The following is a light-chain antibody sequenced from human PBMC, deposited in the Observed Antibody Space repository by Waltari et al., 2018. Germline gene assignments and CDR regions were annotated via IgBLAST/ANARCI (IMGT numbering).Light chain of an antibody. CDR2: EGT. J-gene: IGLJ2*01. CDR3: SSYTGSTTLLV. V-gene: IGLV2-14*01. CDR1: PRNIANPDY. Sequence: QSALTQPASVSGPPGQSIPISCNGTPRNIANPDYASGYQQHPRKAPKLLIYEGTNRPSGVSTRFSGSKSGSTASLTISGLQADDEAHYYCSSYTGSTTLLVFGGGTDLTVL.